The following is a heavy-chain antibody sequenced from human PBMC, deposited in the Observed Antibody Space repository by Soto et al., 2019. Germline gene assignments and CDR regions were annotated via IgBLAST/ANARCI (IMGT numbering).Heavy chain of an antibody. Sequence: ASVKVSCKASGYTFTSYGIIWVRQAPGQGREWMGWISAYNGNTNYAQKLQGRVTMTTDTSTSTAYMELRSLRSDDTAVYYCARDHYYGSGLGFYYYYGMDVWGQGTTVTVSS. D-gene: IGHD3-10*01. V-gene: IGHV1-18*01. CDR1: GYTFTSYG. CDR2: ISAYNGNT. CDR3: ARDHYYGSGLGFYYYYGMDV. J-gene: IGHJ6*02.